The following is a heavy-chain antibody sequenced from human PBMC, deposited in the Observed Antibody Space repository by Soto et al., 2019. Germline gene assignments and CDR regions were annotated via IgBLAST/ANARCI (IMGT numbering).Heavy chain of an antibody. V-gene: IGHV3-21*01. Sequence: EVQLVESGGGLVKPGGSLRLSCAASGFSFSDYSMNWVRQAPGKGLEWVSSISGSTSYIYYADSLKGRFTVSRDNAEKSLYLQMNSLRAEDTAVHYCARDGAFCSGTGCRDYYHYMDFWGKGTTVTVSS. CDR2: ISGSTSYI. D-gene: IGHD2-2*01. J-gene: IGHJ6*03. CDR1: GFSFSDYS. CDR3: ARDGAFCSGTGCRDYYHYMDF.